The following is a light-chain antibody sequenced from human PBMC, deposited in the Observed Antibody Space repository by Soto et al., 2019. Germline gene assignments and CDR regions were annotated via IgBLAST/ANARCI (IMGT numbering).Light chain of an antibody. CDR1: SSDVGGYNY. Sequence: QSALTQPASVSGSPGQSITISCTGTSSDVGGYNYVSWYQQHPGKAPKLMIYEVSYRPSGVSNRFSGSKSGNTASLTISGLQHEDEADYYCCSYTSGSTLVFGGGTKLTVL. J-gene: IGLJ2*01. CDR3: CSYTSGSTLV. CDR2: EVS. V-gene: IGLV2-14*01.